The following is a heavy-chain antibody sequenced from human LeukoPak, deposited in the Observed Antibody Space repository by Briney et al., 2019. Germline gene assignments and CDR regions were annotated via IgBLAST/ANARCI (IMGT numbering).Heavy chain of an antibody. CDR1: GFTFSDYY. V-gene: IGHV3-11*04. Sequence: GGSLRLSCAASGFTFSDYYMSWIRQAPGKGLEWVSYISSSGSTIYYADSVKGRFTISRDNAKNSLYLQMNSLRAEDTAVYYCCYDFWSGYLPVGFDPWGQGTLVTVSS. J-gene: IGHJ5*02. CDR2: ISSSGSTI. D-gene: IGHD3-3*01. CDR3: CYDFWSGYLPVGFDP.